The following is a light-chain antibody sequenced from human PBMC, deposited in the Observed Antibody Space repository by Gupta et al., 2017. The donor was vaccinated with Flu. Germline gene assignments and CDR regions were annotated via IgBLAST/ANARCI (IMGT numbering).Light chain of an antibody. Sequence: GDRVTIACRASQSVTWKLNWYQQKPGIAPRLLIYGSSTLQTGVSSRFSGSGSGTDFTLTITNLQPEDFATYSCQQTYDYPWTFGQGTKVEFK. CDR2: GSS. CDR1: QSVTWK. J-gene: IGKJ1*01. V-gene: IGKV1-39*01. CDR3: QQTYDYPWT.